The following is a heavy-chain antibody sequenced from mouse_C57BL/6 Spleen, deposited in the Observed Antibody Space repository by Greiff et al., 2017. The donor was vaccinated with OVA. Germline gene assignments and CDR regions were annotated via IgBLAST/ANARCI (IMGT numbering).Heavy chain of an antibody. D-gene: IGHD2-1*01. Sequence: QVQLQQPGTELVKPGASVKLSCKASGYTFTSYWMHWVKQRPGQGLEWIGNINPRNGGTNYNEKFKSKATLTVDKSSSTAYMQLSSLTSEDSAVYYCAKGAYGNYGFTYGGQGTLVTVSA. CDR3: AKGAYGNYGFTY. CDR2: INPRNGGT. V-gene: IGHV1-53*01. J-gene: IGHJ3*01. CDR1: GYTFTSYW.